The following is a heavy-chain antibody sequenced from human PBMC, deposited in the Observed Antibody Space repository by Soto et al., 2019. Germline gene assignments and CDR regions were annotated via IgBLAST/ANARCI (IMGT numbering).Heavy chain of an antibody. CDR2: IKQDGSNK. Sequence: GGSLRLSCAASGFTFSSYWMTWVRQAPGKGLEWVANIKQDGSNKYYADSVKGRFTISRDNSKNTLYLQMNSLRAEDTAVYYCATSYDSPQGDAFDIWGQGTMVTVSS. D-gene: IGHD3-10*01. CDR3: ATSYDSPQGDAFDI. CDR1: GFTFSSYW. J-gene: IGHJ3*02. V-gene: IGHV3-7*02.